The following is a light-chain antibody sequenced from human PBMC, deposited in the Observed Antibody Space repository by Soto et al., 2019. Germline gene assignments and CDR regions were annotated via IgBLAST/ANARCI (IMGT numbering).Light chain of an antibody. J-gene: IGLJ2*01. Sequence: QTLLTEPPSSSGNPGQRVTISCSGSSSNIGSNYVYWYQQLPGTAPKLLIYRNNQRPSGVPDRFSGSKSGTSASLAISGLRSEDEADYYCAAWDDSLSGYVVFGGGTQLTVL. CDR2: RNN. V-gene: IGLV1-47*01. CDR1: SSNIGSNY. CDR3: AAWDDSLSGYVV.